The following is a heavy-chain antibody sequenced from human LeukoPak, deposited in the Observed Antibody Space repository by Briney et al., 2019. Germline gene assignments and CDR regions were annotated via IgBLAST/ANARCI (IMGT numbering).Heavy chain of an antibody. CDR2: VFYTGST. CDR3: ARDGGPLYHTGTGYYRAFDI. J-gene: IGHJ3*02. D-gene: IGHD3-9*01. Sequence: SETLSLTCTVSGDSMTDYFWSWIRQPPGKGLEYIGDVFYTGSTKYNPSLKSRVSISVDTSKKQFSLNLRSVTAADTAVYYCARDGGPLYHTGTGYYRAFDIWGPGTMVAVTP. CDR1: GDSMTDYF. V-gene: IGHV4-59*01.